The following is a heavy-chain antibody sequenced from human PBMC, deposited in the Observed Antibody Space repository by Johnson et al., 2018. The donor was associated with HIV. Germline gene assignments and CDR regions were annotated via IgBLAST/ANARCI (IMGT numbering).Heavy chain of an antibody. CDR3: ARGGVQFLEWLFTDQYGFDI. CDR2: IRSHGSST. D-gene: IGHD3-3*01. Sequence: VQLVESGGGLVQPGGSLRLSCTASGFSFSSYDMHWVRQAPGKGLQYVSGIRSHGSSTYYANSVKGRFSISRDNSKNTLFLQMGSLRPEDMAVYYCARGGVQFLEWLFTDQYGFDIWGQGTMVTVSS. J-gene: IGHJ3*02. V-gene: IGHV3-64*01. CDR1: GFSFSSYD.